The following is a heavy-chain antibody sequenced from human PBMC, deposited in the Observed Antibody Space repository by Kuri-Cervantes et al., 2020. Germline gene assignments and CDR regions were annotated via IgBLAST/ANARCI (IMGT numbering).Heavy chain of an antibody. J-gene: IGHJ3*02. CDR1: GGSISSGYY. CDR2: IYHSGST. D-gene: IGHD6-19*01. Sequence: GSLRLSCTVSGGSISSGYYWGWIRQPPGKGLEWIGSIYHSGSTYYNPSLKSRVTISVDTSKNQFSLKLSSVTAADTAVYYCASPKSSGWYKWDAFDIWGQGTTVTVSS. CDR3: ASPKSSGWYKWDAFDI. V-gene: IGHV4-38-2*02.